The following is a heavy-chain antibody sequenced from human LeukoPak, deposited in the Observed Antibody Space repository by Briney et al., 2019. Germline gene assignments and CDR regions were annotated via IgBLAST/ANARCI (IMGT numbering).Heavy chain of an antibody. V-gene: IGHV3-21*01. CDR2: ISSSSSYI. D-gene: IGHD4-23*01. CDR3: AREGYGGSGYFDY. CDR1: GFTFSSYR. Sequence: GGSLRLSCAASGFTFSSYRMNWVRQAPGKGLEWVSSISSSSSYIFYADSVKGRFTISRDNAKNSLYLQMNSLRAEDTAVYYCAREGYGGSGYFDYWGQGTLVTVSS. J-gene: IGHJ4*02.